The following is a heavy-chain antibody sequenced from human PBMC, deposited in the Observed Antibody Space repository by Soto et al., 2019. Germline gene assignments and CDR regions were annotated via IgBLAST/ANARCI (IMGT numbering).Heavy chain of an antibody. V-gene: IGHV3-23*01. CDR1: GFTFSSFA. CDR2: ISGSTGST. CDR3: AKDTSSSPYDMDV. Sequence: EVQVLESGGGLVQPGGSLRLSCAASGFTFSSFAMSWVRHAPGKGLEWVSKISGSTGSTYYADSVKGRFTISRDNSKNTLHLQMNSLRAEDTAVYYCAKDTSSSPYDMDVWGKGTTVTVSS. D-gene: IGHD2-2*01. J-gene: IGHJ6*03.